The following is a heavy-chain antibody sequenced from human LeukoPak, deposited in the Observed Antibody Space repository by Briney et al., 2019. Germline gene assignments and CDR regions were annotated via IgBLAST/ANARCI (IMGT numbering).Heavy chain of an antibody. Sequence: GGSLRLSCAASGFTFSSYGMHWVRQAPGKGLEWVAVISYDGSNKYYADSVKGRFTISRDNSKNTLYLQMNSLRAEDTAVYYCVREGLYSSGWCDYWGQGTLVTVSS. CDR1: GFTFSSYG. CDR2: ISYDGSNK. CDR3: VREGLYSSGWCDY. D-gene: IGHD6-19*01. J-gene: IGHJ4*02. V-gene: IGHV3-30*03.